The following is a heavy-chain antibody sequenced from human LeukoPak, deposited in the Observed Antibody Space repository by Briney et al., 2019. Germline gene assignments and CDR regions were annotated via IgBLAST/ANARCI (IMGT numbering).Heavy chain of an antibody. D-gene: IGHD3-3*01. J-gene: IGHJ4*02. CDR1: GGSISGYY. V-gene: IGHV4-59*01. Sequence: PSETLSLTCTVSGGSISGYYWSWLRQPPGKGLEWIGYIYYSGSTNYNPSLKSRVTISVDTSKNQFSLRLSSVTAADTAVYYCARVWSGYPLNFDYWGQGTLVTVSS. CDR3: ARVWSGYPLNFDY. CDR2: IYYSGST.